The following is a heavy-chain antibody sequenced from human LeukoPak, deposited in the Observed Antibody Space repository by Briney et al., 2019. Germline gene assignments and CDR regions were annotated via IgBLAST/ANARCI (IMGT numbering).Heavy chain of an antibody. Sequence: SETLSLTCTVSGGSISSSSYYWGWIRQPPGKGLEWIGSIYYSGSTYYNPSLKSRVTISVDTSKNQFSLKLSSVTAADTAVYYCARLKGYDYVWGLLDYWGQGTLVTVSS. J-gene: IGHJ4*02. V-gene: IGHV4-39*01. CDR1: GGSISSSSYY. CDR2: IYYSGST. CDR3: ARLKGYDYVWGLLDY. D-gene: IGHD3-16*01.